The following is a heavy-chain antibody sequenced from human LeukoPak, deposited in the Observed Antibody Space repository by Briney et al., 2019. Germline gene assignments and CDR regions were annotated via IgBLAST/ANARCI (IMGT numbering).Heavy chain of an antibody. CDR1: GFTFSSYS. D-gene: IGHD2-2*01. Sequence: GGSLRLSCAAPGFTFSSYSMNWVRQAPGKGLEWVSSISSSSSYIYYADSVKGRFTISRDNAKNSLYLQMNSLRAEDTAVYYCARDPDIVVVPAGFDPWGQGTLVTVSS. CDR2: ISSSSSYI. J-gene: IGHJ5*02. CDR3: ARDPDIVVVPAGFDP. V-gene: IGHV3-21*01.